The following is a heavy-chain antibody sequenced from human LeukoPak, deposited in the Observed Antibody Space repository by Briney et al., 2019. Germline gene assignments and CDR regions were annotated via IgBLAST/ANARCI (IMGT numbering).Heavy chain of an antibody. J-gene: IGHJ4*02. CDR1: RFTFSSYV. CDR3: ARSGGGWYSGFDY. D-gene: IGHD2-15*01. V-gene: IGHV3-23*01. CDR2: ISGSGGST. Sequence: GGTLRLSCAASRFTFSSYVMSWVRQAPGKGLEWVSAISGSGGSTYYADSVKGRFTISRDNSKNTLYLQMNSLRAEDTAVYYCARSGGGWYSGFDYWGQGTLVTVSS.